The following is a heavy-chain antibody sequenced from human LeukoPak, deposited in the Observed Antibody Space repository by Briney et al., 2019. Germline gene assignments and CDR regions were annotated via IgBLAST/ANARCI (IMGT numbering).Heavy chain of an antibody. D-gene: IGHD1-20*01. CDR2: ISTYNGHT. CDR3: ARGRGSITPDYDF. CDR1: GYAFTSFG. Sequence: APVKVSCEASGYAFTSFGISWVRQAPGHGLQWLGRISTYNGHTISAQKFQGRVTLTTDASTRTAYLELRSLTSDDTAVYYCARGRGSITPDYDFWGQGTRITVSS. V-gene: IGHV1-18*01. J-gene: IGHJ4*02.